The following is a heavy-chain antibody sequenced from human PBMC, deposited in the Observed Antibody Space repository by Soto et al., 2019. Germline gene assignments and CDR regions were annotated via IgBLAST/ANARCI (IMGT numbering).Heavy chain of an antibody. Sequence: QVQLQESGPGLVKPSETLSLTCSVSGDSLTSYYWAWVRQHPWKGLEWIGYIYYTGKTNYNPSLTSRVTISMDLSKNQFSLELRSLTAADTAVYYCARIILTGYYGLEPWGQGTLVIVSA. J-gene: IGHJ5*02. CDR3: ARIILTGYYGLEP. V-gene: IGHV4-59*01. CDR2: IYYTGKT. CDR1: GDSLTSYY. D-gene: IGHD3-9*01.